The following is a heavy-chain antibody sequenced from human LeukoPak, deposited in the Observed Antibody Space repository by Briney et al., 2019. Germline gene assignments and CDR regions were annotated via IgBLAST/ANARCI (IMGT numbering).Heavy chain of an antibody. CDR1: GFTFTNYA. V-gene: IGHV3-23*01. CDR2: IVRSGCST. Sequence: GGSLRLSCAASGFTFTNYAMYSMYWVRQAPGKGLEWVSGIVRSGCSTYYADSVKGRFTISRDNSKNTLYLQMNSLRAEDTAVYYCTKLVGASPLDYWGQGTLVTVSS. J-gene: IGHJ4*02. CDR3: TKLVGASPLDY. D-gene: IGHD1-26*01.